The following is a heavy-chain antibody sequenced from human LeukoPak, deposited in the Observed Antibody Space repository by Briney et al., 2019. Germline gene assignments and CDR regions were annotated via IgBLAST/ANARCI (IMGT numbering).Heavy chain of an antibody. D-gene: IGHD6-19*01. V-gene: IGHV3-7*03. CDR2: IKEDGSEK. CDR1: EFTFSYYW. CDR3: ARETSGYSSGWYGGYFDY. J-gene: IGHJ4*02. Sequence: GGSLRLSCAASEFTFSYYWMSWVRQTPGKGLEWVANIKEDGSEKYYVDSVKGRFTISRDNAKNSLYLQMNSLRAEDAAVYYCARETSGYSSGWYGGYFDYRGQGALVTVSS.